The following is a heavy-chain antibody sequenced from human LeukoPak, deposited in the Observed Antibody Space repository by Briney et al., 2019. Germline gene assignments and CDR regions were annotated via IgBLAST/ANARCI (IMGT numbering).Heavy chain of an antibody. J-gene: IGHJ6*02. V-gene: IGHV3-30-3*01. CDR2: ISCDGSNK. Sequence: PGRSLRLSCAASGFTFSSYAMHWVRQAPGKGLEWVAVISCDGSNKYYADSVKGRFTISRDNSKNTLYLQMNSLRAEDTAVYYCARAGYYGSGSYPRLSYYGMDVWGQGTTVTVSS. D-gene: IGHD3-10*01. CDR1: GFTFSSYA. CDR3: ARAGYYGSGSYPRLSYYGMDV.